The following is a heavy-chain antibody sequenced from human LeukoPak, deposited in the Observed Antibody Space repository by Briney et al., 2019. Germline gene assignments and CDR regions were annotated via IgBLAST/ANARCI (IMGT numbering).Heavy chain of an antibody. J-gene: IGHJ4*02. CDR3: ARVETATIGAFDY. V-gene: IGHV3-30*04. CDR1: GFTFSSYA. Sequence: GGSLRLSCAASGFTFSSYAMHWVRQAPGKGLEWVAVISYDGSNKYYADSVKGRFTISRDNSKNTLYLQMNSLRAEDTAVYYCARVETATIGAFDYWGQGTLVTVSS. D-gene: IGHD5-24*01. CDR2: ISYDGSNK.